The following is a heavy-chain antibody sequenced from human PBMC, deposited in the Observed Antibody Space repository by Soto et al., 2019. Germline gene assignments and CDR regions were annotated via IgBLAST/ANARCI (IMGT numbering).Heavy chain of an antibody. V-gene: IGHV3-23*01. CDR1: GFTFSSYA. CDR2: ISGSGGST. Sequence: GGSLRLSCAASGFTFSSYAMSWVRQAPGKGLEWVSAISGSGGSTYYADSVKGRFTISRDNSKNTLYLQMNSLRAEDTAVYYCAKDVLLWFGESYDYWGQGTLVTVSS. CDR3: AKDVLLWFGESYDY. J-gene: IGHJ4*02. D-gene: IGHD3-10*01.